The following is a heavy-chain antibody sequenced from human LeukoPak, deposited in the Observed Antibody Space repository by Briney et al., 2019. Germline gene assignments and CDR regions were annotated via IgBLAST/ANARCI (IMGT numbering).Heavy chain of an antibody. D-gene: IGHD6-19*01. CDR1: GYSISSGYY. CDR2: VYHSGTT. J-gene: IGHJ4*02. V-gene: IGHV4-38-2*02. CDR3: ARLKRAGGWSYFDY. Sequence: SETLSLTCTASGYSISSGYYWRWIRRPPGKGLEGIGPVYHSGTTSYNPSLKSRVTISVDTSKNQFSVKLSSVTAADTAVDYCARLKRAGGWSYFDYWGQGTLVTVSS.